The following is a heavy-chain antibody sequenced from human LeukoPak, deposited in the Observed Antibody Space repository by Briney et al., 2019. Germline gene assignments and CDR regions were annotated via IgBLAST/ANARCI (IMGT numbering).Heavy chain of an antibody. CDR1: GFTLSVRG. D-gene: IGHD3-22*01. J-gene: IGHJ4*02. Sequence: GGSLRLSCAASGFTLSVRGMTWVRQAPGKGLEWVAVISYDGSYKYHADSLKGLFTISRDNPKNTFYLQMNSLRPEDTAVYYCTRDHSSAYLSYYFDYWGQGTLVTVSS. CDR2: ISYDGSYK. V-gene: IGHV3-30*03. CDR3: TRDHSSAYLSYYFDY.